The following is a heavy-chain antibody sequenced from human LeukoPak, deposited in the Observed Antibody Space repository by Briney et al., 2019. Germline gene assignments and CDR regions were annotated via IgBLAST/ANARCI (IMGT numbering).Heavy chain of an antibody. V-gene: IGHV6-1*01. CDR3: ARSHYYGMDV. CDR1: GDSVSSNSAS. J-gene: IGHJ6*02. Sequence: RSQTLSLTCAISGDSVSSNSASWNWIRQSPSRGLEWLGKTLYRSKWYNDYAVSVKSRMTINPDTSKNQFSLQLNSVTPEDTAVYYCARSHYYGMDVWGQGTTVTVAS. CDR2: TLYRSKWYN.